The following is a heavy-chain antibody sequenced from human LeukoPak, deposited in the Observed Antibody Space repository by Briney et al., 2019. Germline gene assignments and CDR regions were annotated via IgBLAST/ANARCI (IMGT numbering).Heavy chain of an antibody. CDR1: XW. V-gene: IGHV5-51*01. Sequence: XWXXXGREMPGEGVEWMGIIYPGDSVTRYSPSFQGQVTISADKSISTAYLQWSSLKASDTAMYYCARRIVGATFDYWGQGTLVTVSS. J-gene: IGHJ4*02. CDR3: ARRIVGATFDY. D-gene: IGHD1-26*01. CDR2: IYPGDSVT.